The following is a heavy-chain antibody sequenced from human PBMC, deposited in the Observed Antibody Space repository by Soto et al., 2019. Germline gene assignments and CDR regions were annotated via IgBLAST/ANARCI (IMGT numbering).Heavy chain of an antibody. CDR3: VRVAGSASWYETDS. CDR1: GYSISSGYY. V-gene: IGHV4-38-2*01. CDR2: TYYGASS. J-gene: IGHJ4*02. D-gene: IGHD6-13*01. Sequence: SETLSLTCAVSGYSISSGYYWGWIRQPPGKGLEWLGTTYYGASSYYNPSLRSRITILLDASTNQLSLKLSSVTAADTAVYFCVRVAGSASWYETDSWGQGILVTVPQ.